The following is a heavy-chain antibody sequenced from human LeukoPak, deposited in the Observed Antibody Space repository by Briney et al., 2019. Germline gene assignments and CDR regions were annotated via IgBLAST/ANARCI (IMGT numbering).Heavy chain of an antibody. V-gene: IGHV4-4*09. Sequence: SETLSLTCAVYGASFSGYYWSWIRQPPGKGLEWIGYIYTSGSTNYNPSLKSRVTISVDTSKNQFSLKLSSVTAADTAVYYCARHGVTAARYYYYYYMDVWGKGTTVTVSS. J-gene: IGHJ6*03. CDR1: GASFSGYY. CDR2: IYTSGST. CDR3: ARHGVTAARYYYYYYMDV. D-gene: IGHD2-21*02.